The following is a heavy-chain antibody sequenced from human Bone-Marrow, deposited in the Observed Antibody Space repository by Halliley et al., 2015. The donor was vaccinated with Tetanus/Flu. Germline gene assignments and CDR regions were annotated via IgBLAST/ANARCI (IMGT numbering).Heavy chain of an antibody. D-gene: IGHD3-10*01. CDR1: GGSISPYH. J-gene: IGHJ5*02. V-gene: IGHV4-59*01. CDR2: IFYSGKS. Sequence: TLSLTCTVSGGSISPYHWSWIRQPPGKGPEWIGYIFYSGKSKYNPSLQSRVTISVDTSKKQLSLRLSSVTPADTAVYYCARSGSGNYEGWLDPWGQGTLVTVSS. CDR3: ARSGSGNYEGWLDP.